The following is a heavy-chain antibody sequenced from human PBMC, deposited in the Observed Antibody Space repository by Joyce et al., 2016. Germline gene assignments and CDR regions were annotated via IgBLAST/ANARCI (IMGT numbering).Heavy chain of an antibody. Sequence: EVQLAESGGGLVNPGGSLRLSCAASGFTFTSYAINGVRQGPGKGLEWVSSISSSGSRIYYADSVKGRLTISRDSAKVYLQMNSLRAEDTAVYYCVRGRRSGGPYYFGYWGQGTLVTVSS. D-gene: IGHD2-15*01. CDR2: ISSSGSRI. CDR1: GFTFTSYA. J-gene: IGHJ4*02. V-gene: IGHV3-21*02. CDR3: VRGRRSGGPYYFGY.